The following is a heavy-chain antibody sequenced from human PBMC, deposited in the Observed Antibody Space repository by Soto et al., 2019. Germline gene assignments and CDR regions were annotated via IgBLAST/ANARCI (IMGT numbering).Heavy chain of an antibody. J-gene: IGHJ5*02. CDR2: INHSGST. V-gene: IGHV4-34*01. CDR3: ARNRGVTTNWFDP. Sequence: SETPSLTCAVYGGSFSGYYWSWIRQPPGKGLEWIGEINHSGSTNYNPSLKSRVTISVDTSKNQFSLKLSSVTAADTAVYYCARNRGVTTNWFDPWGQGTLVTVSS. CDR1: GGSFSGYY. D-gene: IGHD4-17*01.